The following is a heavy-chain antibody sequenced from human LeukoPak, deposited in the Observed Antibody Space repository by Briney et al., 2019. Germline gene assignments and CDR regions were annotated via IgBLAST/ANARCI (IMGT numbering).Heavy chain of an antibody. J-gene: IGHJ4*02. Sequence: PGGSLRLSCAASGFTFSSYAMSWVRQAPGKGLEWVSSITSSVNYMYYADSVKGRFTTSRDNAKNSLYLQMDSLRAEDTALYYCARGRGYCSGGTCYPVYFDYWGQGTLVTVSS. D-gene: IGHD2-15*01. CDR3: ARGRGYCSGGTCYPVYFDY. CDR1: GFTFSSYA. V-gene: IGHV3-21*01. CDR2: ITSSVNYM.